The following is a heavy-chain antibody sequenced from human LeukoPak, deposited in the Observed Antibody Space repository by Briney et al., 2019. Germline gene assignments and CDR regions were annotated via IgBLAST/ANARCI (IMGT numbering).Heavy chain of an antibody. J-gene: IGHJ4*02. V-gene: IGHV4-30-4*08. CDR3: ARRHAVAGSGY. D-gene: IGHD6-19*01. Sequence: NSSQTLSLTCTVSGGSISSGDYYWSWIRQPPGKGLEWIGYIYYSGSTYYNPSLKSRVTISVDTSKNQFCLKLSSVTAADTAVYYCARRHAVAGSGYWGQGTLVTVSS. CDR2: IYYSGST. CDR1: GGSISSGDYY.